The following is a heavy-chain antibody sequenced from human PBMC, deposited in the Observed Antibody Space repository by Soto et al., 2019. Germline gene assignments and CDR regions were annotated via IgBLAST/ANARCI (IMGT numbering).Heavy chain of an antibody. CDR3: ARDRSRYCSGGSCYLDGYYYGMDV. Sequence: QVQLVQSGSELKKPGASVKVSCKASGYTFTSYAMNWVRQAPGQGLEWMGWINTKTGNPTYAQGFTGRFVFSLDTSVSTAYLQICSLKAEDTAVYYCARDRSRYCSGGSCYLDGYYYGMDVWGQGTTVTVSS. V-gene: IGHV7-4-1*01. J-gene: IGHJ6*02. D-gene: IGHD2-15*01. CDR1: GYTFTSYA. CDR2: INTKTGNP.